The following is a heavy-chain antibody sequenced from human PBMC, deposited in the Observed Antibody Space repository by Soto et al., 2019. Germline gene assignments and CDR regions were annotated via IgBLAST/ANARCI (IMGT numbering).Heavy chain of an antibody. CDR2: IYYSGST. CDR3: ARQPGRRYDYVWGSYRAGGYFDY. CDR1: GGSISSSSYY. D-gene: IGHD3-16*02. J-gene: IGHJ4*02. Sequence: QLQLQESGPGLVKPSETRSLTCTVSGGSISSSSYYWGWIRQPPGKGLEWIGSIYYSGSTYYNPSLKSRVTISVDTSKNQFSLQLSSVTAAATAVYYCARQPGRRYDYVWGSYRAGGYFDYWGQGTLVTVSS. V-gene: IGHV4-39*01.